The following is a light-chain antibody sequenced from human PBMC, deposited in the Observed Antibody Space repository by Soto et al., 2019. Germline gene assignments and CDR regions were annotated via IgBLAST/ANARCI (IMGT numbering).Light chain of an antibody. CDR1: SSDVGGYNY. Sequence: QSVLTQPASVSGSPGQSITISCTGTSSDVGGYNYVSWYQQHPGKAPKLMIYAVTDRPSGVSSRFSGSKSGNTASLTISGLQAEDAADYYCSSYTSSSTLFGTGTKLTVL. CDR3: SSYTSSSTL. J-gene: IGLJ1*01. CDR2: AVT. V-gene: IGLV2-14*01.